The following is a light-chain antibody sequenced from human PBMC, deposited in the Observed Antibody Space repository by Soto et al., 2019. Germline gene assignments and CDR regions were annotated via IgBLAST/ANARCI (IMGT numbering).Light chain of an antibody. CDR2: GAS. J-gene: IGKJ4*01. CDR3: QQYGSSPLT. Sequence: EIVLRQSPGTLSLSPGERATVSCRASQSASSSYLAWYQQKPGQAPRLLIYGASSRATGIPDRFSGSGSGTDFTLTISRLEPEDFAVYYCQQYGSSPLTFGGGTKVDIK. V-gene: IGKV3-20*01. CDR1: QSASSSY.